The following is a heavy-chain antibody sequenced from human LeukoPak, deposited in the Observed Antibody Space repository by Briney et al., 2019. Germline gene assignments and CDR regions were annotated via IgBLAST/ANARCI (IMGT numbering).Heavy chain of an antibody. CDR1: GFPSDDYA. CDR3: ARDAYSSGGGGY. CDR2: ISWNRVSI. J-gene: IGHJ4*02. Sequence: GGCLRLSCAASGFPSDDYATPSVPQAPGRGLEWVSRISWNRVSIRYTDSVKGRFTISRDHAKNSLYLQMTSLRAEAMALHYCARDAYSSGGGGYWRQGTLVTASS. D-gene: IGHD6-19*01. V-gene: IGHV3-9*02.